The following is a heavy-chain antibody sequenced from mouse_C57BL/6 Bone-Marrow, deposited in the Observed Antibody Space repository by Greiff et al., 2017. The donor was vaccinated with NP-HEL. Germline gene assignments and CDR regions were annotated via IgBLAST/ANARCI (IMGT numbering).Heavy chain of an antibody. CDR3: ARVTPFAY. V-gene: IGHV1-55*01. D-gene: IGHD2-1*01. Sequence: QVQLQQPGAELVKPGASVKMSCKASGYTFTSYWITWVKQRPGQGLEWIGDIYPGSGSTNYNEKFKSKATLTVDRSSSTAYMQLSSLTSEDSGVYYCARVTPFAYWGQGTLVTVSA. CDR2: IYPGSGST. J-gene: IGHJ3*01. CDR1: GYTFTSYW.